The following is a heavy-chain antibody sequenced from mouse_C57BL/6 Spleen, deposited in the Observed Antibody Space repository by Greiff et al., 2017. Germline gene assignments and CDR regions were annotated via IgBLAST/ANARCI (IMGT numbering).Heavy chain of an antibody. CDR1: GYTFTSYW. D-gene: IGHD2-1*01. CDR2: IDPSDSET. Sequence: QVQLKQPGAELVRPGSSVKLSCKASGYTFTSYWMHWVKQRPIQGLEWIGNIDPSDSETHYNQKFKDKATLTVDKSSSTAYMQLSSLTSEDSAVYYCAREGPIYYDYAMDYWGQGTSVTVSS. CDR3: AREGPIYYDYAMDY. V-gene: IGHV1-52*01. J-gene: IGHJ4*01.